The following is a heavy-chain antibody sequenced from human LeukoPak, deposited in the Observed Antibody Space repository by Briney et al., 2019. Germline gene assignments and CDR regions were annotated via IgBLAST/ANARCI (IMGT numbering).Heavy chain of an antibody. D-gene: IGHD6-19*01. V-gene: IGHV4-34*01. CDR1: GGSFSGYY. CDR3: AREENIAVAGIDI. Sequence: SETLSLTCAVYGGSFSGYYCSWIRQPPGKGLGWIGEINHSGSTNYNPSLKSRVTISVDTSKNQFSLKLSSVTAADTAVYYCAREENIAVAGIDIWGQGTMVTVSS. J-gene: IGHJ3*02. CDR2: INHSGST.